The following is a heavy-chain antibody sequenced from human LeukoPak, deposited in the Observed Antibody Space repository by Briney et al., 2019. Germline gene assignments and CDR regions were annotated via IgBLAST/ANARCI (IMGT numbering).Heavy chain of an antibody. CDR3: TTGRSAPYYYDSSGYYRDAFDI. D-gene: IGHD3-22*01. CDR2: IKQDGSEK. V-gene: IGHV3-7*03. CDR1: GFSFSSYW. Sequence: SGGSLRLSCAASGFSFSSYWMSWVRQAPGKGLGGGANIKQDGSEKYYVDSVKGRCTISRGNAKTSLYLQMTSLRAEDTAVSYCTTGRSAPYYYDSSGYYRDAFDIWGQGTMVTVSS. J-gene: IGHJ3*02.